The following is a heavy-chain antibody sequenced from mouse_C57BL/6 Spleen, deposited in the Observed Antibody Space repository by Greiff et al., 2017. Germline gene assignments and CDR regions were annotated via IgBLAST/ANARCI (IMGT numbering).Heavy chain of an antibody. Sequence: VQLKEPGAELVRPGSSVKMSCKTSGYTFTSYGINWVKPRPGQGLEWIGYIHIGNGYTAYNEKFKGKATLTSDTSSSTAYMQLSSLTSEDSAIYFCAREEFNGPYAMDYWGQGTSVTVSS. CDR3: AREEFNGPYAMDY. CDR1: GYTFTSYG. CDR2: IHIGNGYT. V-gene: IGHV1-58*01. J-gene: IGHJ4*01. D-gene: IGHD3-1*01.